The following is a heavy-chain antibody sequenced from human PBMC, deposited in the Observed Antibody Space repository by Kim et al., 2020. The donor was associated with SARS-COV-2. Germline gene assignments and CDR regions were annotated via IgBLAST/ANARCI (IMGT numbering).Heavy chain of an antibody. CDR2: YYSGST. CDR3: ARGFDL. J-gene: IGHJ2*01. V-gene: IGHV4-59*08. Sequence: YYSGSTNPNPTPTSRVTISVDTSKNQFSLKLSAVTAADTAVYYCARGFDLWGRGTLVTVSS.